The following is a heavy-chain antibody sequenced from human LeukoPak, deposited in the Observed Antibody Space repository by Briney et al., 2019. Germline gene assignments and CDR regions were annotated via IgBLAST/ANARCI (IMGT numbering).Heavy chain of an antibody. CDR3: ARNGRSSSWYDFDY. V-gene: IGHV3-21*01. D-gene: IGHD6-13*01. CDR1: GFTFRSYS. CDR2: ISSASHK. J-gene: IGHJ4*02. Sequence: GGSLRLSCAASGFTFRSYSMNWVRQAPGKGLEWVSSISSASHKFYADSVTGRFTISRDNAKNSLYLQMNSLRAEDTAVYYCARNGRSSSWYDFDYWGQGTLVTVSS.